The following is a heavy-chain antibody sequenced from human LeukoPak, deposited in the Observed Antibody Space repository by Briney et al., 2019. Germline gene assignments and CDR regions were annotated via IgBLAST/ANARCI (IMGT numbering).Heavy chain of an antibody. J-gene: IGHJ6*04. CDR3: TTAGGPWGCSSTSRQYYYYYGMDV. CDR1: GFTFSNAW. Sequence: GGSLRLSCAASGFTFSNAWMSWVRQAPGKGLEWVGRIKSKTDGGTTDYAAPVKGRFTISRDDSKNTLYLQMNSLKTEDTAVYYCTTAGGPWGCSSTSRQYYYYYGMDVWGKGTTVTVSS. CDR2: IKSKTDGGTT. V-gene: IGHV3-15*01. D-gene: IGHD2-2*01.